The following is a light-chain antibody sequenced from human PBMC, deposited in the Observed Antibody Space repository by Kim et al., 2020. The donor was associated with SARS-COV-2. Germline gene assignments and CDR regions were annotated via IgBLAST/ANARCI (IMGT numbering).Light chain of an antibody. J-gene: IGLJ3*02. CDR3: SSYAGSNKV. CDR2: EVS. CDR1: SSDVGGYNY. V-gene: IGLV2-8*01. Sequence: PGQSVNISCTGTSSDVGGYNYGSWYQQHPGKAPKLMIYEVSKRPSGVPDRFSGSKSGNTASLTVSGLQAEDEADYYCSSYAGSNKVFGGGTQLTVL.